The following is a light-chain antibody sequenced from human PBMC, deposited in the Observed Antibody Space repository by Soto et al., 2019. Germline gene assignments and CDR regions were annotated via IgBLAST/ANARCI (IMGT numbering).Light chain of an antibody. J-gene: IGLJ3*02. V-gene: IGLV7-46*01. CDR1: TGGVTSGHH. Sequence: QAVVTQEPSLTVSPGGTVTRTCGSSTGGVTSGHHPYWFQQKPGQAPTTLIYDISVKHSWTPARFSGSLLGGKAALTLSGAQPEDEADYYCLLNYSGARVFGGGTKLTVL. CDR3: LLNYSGARV. CDR2: DIS.